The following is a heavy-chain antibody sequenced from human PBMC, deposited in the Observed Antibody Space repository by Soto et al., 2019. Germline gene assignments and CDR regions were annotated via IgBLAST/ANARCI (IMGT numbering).Heavy chain of an antibody. CDR1: GGSISSYY. Sequence: SETLSLTCTVSGGSISSYYWSWIRQPAGKGLEWIGRIYTSGSTNYNPSLKSRVTMSVGTSKNQFSLKLSSVTAADTAVYYCAREPSRGDWFDPWGQGTLVTVSS. V-gene: IGHV4-4*07. D-gene: IGHD3-16*01. CDR3: AREPSRGDWFDP. CDR2: IYTSGST. J-gene: IGHJ5*02.